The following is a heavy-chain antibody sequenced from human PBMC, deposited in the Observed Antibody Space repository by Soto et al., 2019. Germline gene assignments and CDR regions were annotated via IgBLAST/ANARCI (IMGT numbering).Heavy chain of an antibody. Sequence: GGSLRLSCAASGFTFSSYGMHWFRQAPGKGREWVAVIGYEGSNNYYADSVKGRFTISRDNSKNTLYLQMNSLRADDTAVYYCARDLGTDGLGLYYGMDVWGQGTPVTVSS. J-gene: IGHJ6*02. D-gene: IGHD1-26*01. CDR3: ARDLGTDGLGLYYGMDV. V-gene: IGHV3-33*01. CDR1: GFTFSSYG. CDR2: IGYEGSNN.